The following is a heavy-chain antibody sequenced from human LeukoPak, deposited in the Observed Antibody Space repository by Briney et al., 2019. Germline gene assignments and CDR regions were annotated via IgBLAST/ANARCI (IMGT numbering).Heavy chain of an antibody. D-gene: IGHD3-9*01. J-gene: IGHJ4*02. V-gene: IGHV3-21*01. CDR3: ARGYYDTLTGPDY. Sequence: GRSLRLSCAASGFTFSSYAMPWVRQAPGKGLEWVSSISSSSTYIYYADSVRGRVTISRDNAKNSLYLQMNSLRAEDTAVYYCARGYYDTLTGPDYWGQGTLVTVSS. CDR1: GFTFSSYA. CDR2: ISSSSTYI.